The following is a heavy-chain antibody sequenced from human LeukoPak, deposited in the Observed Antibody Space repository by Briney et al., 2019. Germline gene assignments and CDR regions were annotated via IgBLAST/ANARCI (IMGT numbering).Heavy chain of an antibody. D-gene: IGHD2-2*02. CDR2: IGGSAGGA. CDR3: AKKGCTSISCYNNF. J-gene: IGHJ4*02. V-gene: IGHV3-23*01. CDR1: GFIFSTYA. Sequence: PGGSLRLSCEASGFIFSTYAMSWVCQAPGKGLEWVSAIGGSAGGAFYADSVKGRFTISRDNSKNTLYLQMNSLRAEDTAIYYCAKKGCTSISCYNNFWGQGTLVTVSS.